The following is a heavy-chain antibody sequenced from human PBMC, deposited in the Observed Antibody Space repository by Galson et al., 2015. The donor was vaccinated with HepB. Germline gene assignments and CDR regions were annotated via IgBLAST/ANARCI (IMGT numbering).Heavy chain of an antibody. V-gene: IGHV3-11*01. J-gene: IGHJ4*02. Sequence: SLRLSCAASGFTFSDYYMSWLRQAPGKGLEWVSYISSSGSTIYYADSVKGRFTISRDNAKNSLYLQMNSLRAEDTAVYYCARDSLGSYYDYVWGSYRPPHFDYWGQGTLVTVSS. CDR1: GFTFSDYY. CDR2: ISSSGSTI. D-gene: IGHD3-16*02. CDR3: ARDSLGSYYDYVWGSYRPPHFDY.